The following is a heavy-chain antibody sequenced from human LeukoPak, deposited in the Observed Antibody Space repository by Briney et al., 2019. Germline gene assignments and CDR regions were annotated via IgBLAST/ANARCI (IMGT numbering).Heavy chain of an antibody. V-gene: IGHV3-21*01. CDR1: GFTVSSNY. Sequence: PGGSLRLSCAASGFTVSSNYMNWVRQAPGKGLEWVSSISSSSSFIFYADSVKGRFTISRDNAKNSLYLQMNSLRAEDTAVYYCARGMEFGVTSGFDYWGQGTLVSVSS. CDR2: ISSSSSFI. CDR3: ARGMEFGVTSGFDY. J-gene: IGHJ4*02. D-gene: IGHD3-16*01.